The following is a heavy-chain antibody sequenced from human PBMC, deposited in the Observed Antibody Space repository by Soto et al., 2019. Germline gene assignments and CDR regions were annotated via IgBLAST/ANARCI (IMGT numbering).Heavy chain of an antibody. J-gene: IGHJ6*02. Sequence: GGSLRLSCAASGFTFSSYSMNWVRQAPGKGLEWVSYISSSSSTIYYADSVKGRFTISRDNAKNSLYLQMNSLRDEDTALNYCARDHNEYYDFWSGYPHPRYYYYGMDVWGQGTTVTVSS. V-gene: IGHV3-48*02. D-gene: IGHD3-3*01. CDR2: ISSSSSTI. CDR3: ARDHNEYYDFWSGYPHPRYYYYGMDV. CDR1: GFTFSSYS.